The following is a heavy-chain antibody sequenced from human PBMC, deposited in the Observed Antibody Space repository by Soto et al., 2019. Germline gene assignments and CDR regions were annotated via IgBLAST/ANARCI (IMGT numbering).Heavy chain of an antibody. CDR3: ARGLILWFGELSRRGGYYYYMDV. CDR2: INDSGNI. Sequence: QVQLQQWGAGLLKPSETLSLTCAVYGGSFSGYQWTWIRQTPGKGLEWTGEINDSGNINYNPSLKSRVTIFLDTPKNQISLKLSSVTAADTAVYYCARGLILWFGELSRRGGYYYYMDVWGEGTTVIVSS. D-gene: IGHD3-10*01. J-gene: IGHJ6*03. CDR1: GGSFSGYQ. V-gene: IGHV4-34*01.